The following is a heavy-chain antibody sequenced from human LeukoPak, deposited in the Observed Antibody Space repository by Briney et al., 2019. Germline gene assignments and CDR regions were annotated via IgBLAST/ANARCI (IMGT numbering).Heavy chain of an antibody. Sequence: PGGSLRLSCAASGFTFSSYDMHWVRQATGKGLEWVSAIGTAGDTYYPGSVKGRFTISRENAKNSLYLQMNSLRAGDTAVYYCARGDIEGWFDPWGQGTLVTVSS. J-gene: IGHJ5*02. CDR2: IGTAGDT. D-gene: IGHD3-16*02. CDR1: GFTFSSYD. CDR3: ARGDIEGWFDP. V-gene: IGHV3-13*01.